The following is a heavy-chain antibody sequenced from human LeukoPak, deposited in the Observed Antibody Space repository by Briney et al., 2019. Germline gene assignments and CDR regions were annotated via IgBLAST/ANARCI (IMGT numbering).Heavy chain of an antibody. CDR2: ISAYNGNT. CDR3: ARDTLTYYYDSSGYHFDY. CDR1: GYTFTSYG. J-gene: IGHJ4*02. V-gene: IGHV1-18*01. D-gene: IGHD3-22*01. Sequence: ASVKVSCKASGYTFTSYGISWVRQAPGQGLEWMGWISAYNGNTNYAQKLQGRVTMTTDTSTSTAYMELRSLRSDDTAVYYCARDTLTYYYDSSGYHFDYWGQGTLVTVSS.